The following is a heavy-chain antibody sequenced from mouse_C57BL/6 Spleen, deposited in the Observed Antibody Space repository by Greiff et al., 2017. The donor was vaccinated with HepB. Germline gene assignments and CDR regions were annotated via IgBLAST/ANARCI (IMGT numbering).Heavy chain of an antibody. CDR1: GYTFTDYE. D-gene: IGHD3-3*01. J-gene: IGHJ3*01. V-gene: IGHV1-15*01. CDR2: IDPETGGT. Sequence: ESGAELVRPGASVTLSCKASGYTFTDYEMHWVKQTPVHGLEWIGAIDPETGGTAYNQKFKGKAILTADKSSSTAYMELRSLTSEDSAVYYCTRGDAWFAYWGQGTLVTVSA. CDR3: TRGDAWFAY.